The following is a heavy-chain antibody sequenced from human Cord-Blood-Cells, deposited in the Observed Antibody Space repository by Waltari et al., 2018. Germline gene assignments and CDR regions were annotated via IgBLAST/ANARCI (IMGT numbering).Heavy chain of an antibody. J-gene: IGHJ4*02. V-gene: IGHV3-30*18. CDR1: FTFSSYG. D-gene: IGHD6-13*01. CDR3: AKGDAAAGTVDY. Sequence: FTFSSYGMHWVRQAPGKGLEWVAVISYDGSNKYYADSVKGRFTISRDNSKNTLYLQMNSLRAEDTAVYYCAKGDAAAGTVDYWGQGTLVTVSS. CDR2: ISYDGSNK.